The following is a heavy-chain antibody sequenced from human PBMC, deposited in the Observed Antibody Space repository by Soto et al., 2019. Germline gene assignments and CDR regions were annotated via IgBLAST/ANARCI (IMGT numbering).Heavy chain of an antibody. CDR1: RGPFSRYY. CDR3: AGDNVVVNPIRYYHYGIDV. D-gene: IGHD2-15*01. J-gene: IGHJ6*02. Sequence: PSATLSLTCAVHRGPFSRYYWTWIRQPPGKGLEWIGELHQSGNANYNPALKSRLIMSVDTSKNQFSLKLTSVTAADTATYYCAGDNVVVNPIRYYHYGIDVWGQGTTVTVSS. V-gene: IGHV4-34*01. CDR2: LHQSGNA.